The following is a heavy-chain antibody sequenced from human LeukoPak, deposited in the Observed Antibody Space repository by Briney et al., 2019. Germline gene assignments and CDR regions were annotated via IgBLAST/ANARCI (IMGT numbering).Heavy chain of an antibody. V-gene: IGHV6-1*01. CDR2: TYYRSKWYN. D-gene: IGHD7-27*01. CDR1: GDSVSSNRAA. Sequence: SQTLSLTCVISGDSVSSNRAAWNWIRQSPSRGLEWLGRTYYRSKWYNDYAPSVKSRVTINPDTSKNQFSLQLSSVTPEDTAVYYCARDPITGDRFDYWGQGTLVTVSS. CDR3: ARDPITGDRFDY. J-gene: IGHJ4*02.